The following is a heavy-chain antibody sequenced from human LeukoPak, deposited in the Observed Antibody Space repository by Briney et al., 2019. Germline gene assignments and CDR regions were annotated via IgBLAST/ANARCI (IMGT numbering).Heavy chain of an antibody. V-gene: IGHV3-48*03. D-gene: IGHD3-10*01. CDR3: SRPGYYYGMDV. CDR2: ISSSGSSI. CDR1: GFTLSSNE. Sequence: PGGSLRLSCAASGFTLSSNEMNWVRQAPGKGLEWVSYISSSGSSIYYADSVKGRVTISRDNAKNTLYLQMNSLRVEDTAVYYCSRPGYYYGMDVWGQGTTVTVSS. J-gene: IGHJ6*02.